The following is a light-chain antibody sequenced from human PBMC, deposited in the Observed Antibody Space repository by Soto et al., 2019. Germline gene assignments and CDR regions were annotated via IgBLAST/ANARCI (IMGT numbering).Light chain of an antibody. Sequence: QSVVTQEPSLTVSPGGTVTLTCASSTGAVTKGFSPNWLQQRPGQPPRALIYSINKTHSWTPARFSGSLLGGKAALTLSGVQPEEEAVYYCLLWYGGAYLFGTGTKVTVL. V-gene: IGLV7-43*01. J-gene: IGLJ1*01. CDR1: TGAVTKGFS. CDR3: LLWYGGAYL. CDR2: SIN.